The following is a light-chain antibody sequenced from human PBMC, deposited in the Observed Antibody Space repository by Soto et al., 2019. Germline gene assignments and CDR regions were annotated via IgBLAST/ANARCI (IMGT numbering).Light chain of an antibody. CDR2: EVN. J-gene: IGLJ1*01. CDR1: SSDGGGYNY. Sequence: QSALTQPPSASGSPGQSVAISCTGTSSDGGGYNYFSWYQQHPGKAPKLMIYEVNKRPSGVPDRFSGSKSDNTASLTVSGLQAEDEADYYCSSYAGSSNVFGTGTKVTVL. V-gene: IGLV2-8*01. CDR3: SSYAGSSNV.